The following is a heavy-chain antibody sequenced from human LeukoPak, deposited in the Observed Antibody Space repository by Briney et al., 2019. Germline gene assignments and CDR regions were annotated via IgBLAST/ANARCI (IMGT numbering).Heavy chain of an antibody. V-gene: IGHV3-7*04. CDR3: AREARY. Sequence: GGSLRLSCAGSGFTFSDSWMNWVRQAPGKGLEWVATMNQNGDQTNYADSVRGRFTISRDNAKNSLYLQMNSLRAEDTAVYYCAREARYWGLGTLVTVSS. CDR2: MNQNGDQT. CDR1: GFTFSDSW. J-gene: IGHJ4*02.